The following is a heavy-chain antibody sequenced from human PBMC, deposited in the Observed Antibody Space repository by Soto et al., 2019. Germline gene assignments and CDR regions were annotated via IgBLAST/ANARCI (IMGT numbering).Heavy chain of an antibody. CDR3: ARADIAAAGTEVHYYYYGMEV. Sequence: GGSLRLSCAASGFTFSSYSIHWVRQAPGKGLEWVAVISYDGSNKYYADSVKGRFTISRDNSKNTLYLQMNSLRAEDTAVYYFARADIAAAGTEVHYYYYGMEVFGQGTTVPVCS. CDR2: ISYDGSNK. V-gene: IGHV3-30-3*01. D-gene: IGHD6-13*01. CDR1: GFTFSSYS. J-gene: IGHJ6*01.